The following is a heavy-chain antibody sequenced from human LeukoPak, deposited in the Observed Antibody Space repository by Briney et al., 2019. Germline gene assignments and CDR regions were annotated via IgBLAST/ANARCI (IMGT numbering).Heavy chain of an antibody. D-gene: IGHD3-9*01. CDR3: AKDGHHYDILPGYAGDGMDV. CDR1: GFTFSGYG. CDR2: IAYDGSNK. V-gene: IGHV3-30*18. Sequence: GGSLRLSCAASGFTFSGYGMHWVRQAPGKGLEWVADIAYDGSNKYYADSVKGRFTISRDNSKNTLYLQMNSLRAEDTAVYYCAKDGHHYDILPGYAGDGMDVWGQGTMVTVSS. J-gene: IGHJ6*02.